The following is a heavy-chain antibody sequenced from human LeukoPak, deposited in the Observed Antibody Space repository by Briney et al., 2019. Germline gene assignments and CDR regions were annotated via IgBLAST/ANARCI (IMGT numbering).Heavy chain of an antibody. CDR3: SRDRGYYASGNDPTDY. V-gene: IGHV1-2*02. CDR1: GYTFTGYF. D-gene: IGHD3-10*01. CDR2: INPNSGGT. J-gene: IGHJ4*02. Sequence: ASVKVSCKASGYTFTGYFIHWVRQAPGQGLGWMGWINPNSGGTNYAQKFQGRVTMTRDTSINTTYMELSRLTSDDTAVYYCSRDRGYYASGNDPTDYWGQGTLVTVSS.